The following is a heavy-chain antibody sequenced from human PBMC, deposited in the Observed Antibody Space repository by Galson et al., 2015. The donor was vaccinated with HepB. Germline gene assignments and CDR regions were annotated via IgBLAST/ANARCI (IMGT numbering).Heavy chain of an antibody. CDR2: IIPIFGTA. CDR1: GGTFSSYA. V-gene: IGHV1-69*13. Sequence: SVKVSCKASGGTFSSYAISWVRQAPGQGLEWMGGIIPIFGTANYAQKFQGRVTITADESTSTAYMELSSLRSEDTAVYYCARGGLGYCSGGSCYSDYGDYVYYYYGMDVWGQGTTVTVSS. CDR3: ARGGLGYCSGGSCYSDYGDYVYYYYGMDV. D-gene: IGHD2-15*01. J-gene: IGHJ6*02.